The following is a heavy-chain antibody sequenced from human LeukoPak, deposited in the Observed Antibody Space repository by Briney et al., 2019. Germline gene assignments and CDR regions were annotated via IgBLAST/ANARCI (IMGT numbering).Heavy chain of an antibody. V-gene: IGHV4-59*12. CDR3: ARDSSIWYRGAFDY. CDR2: INFSGTT. Sequence: KPSETLSLTCAVYGGSFSGYYWSWIRQPPGKGLEWIGYINFSGTTKYNSSFKSRVTISVDKSKNQFSLKLSSVTAADTAVYYCARDSSIWYRGAFDYWGQGTLVTVSS. D-gene: IGHD6-13*01. J-gene: IGHJ4*02. CDR1: GGSFSGYY.